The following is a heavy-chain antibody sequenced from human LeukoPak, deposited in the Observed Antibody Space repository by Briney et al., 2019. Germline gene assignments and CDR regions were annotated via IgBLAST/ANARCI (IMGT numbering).Heavy chain of an antibody. Sequence: GGSLRLSCTASGFTFSSYSMNWVRQAPGKGLECVSSISSSSSYIYYADSVKGRFTISRDNAKNSLYLQMNSLRAEDTAVYYCARDQRYCSSTSCHHFDYWGQGTLVTVSS. CDR3: ARDQRYCSSTSCHHFDY. CDR1: GFTFSSYS. D-gene: IGHD2-2*01. J-gene: IGHJ4*02. V-gene: IGHV3-21*01. CDR2: ISSSSSYI.